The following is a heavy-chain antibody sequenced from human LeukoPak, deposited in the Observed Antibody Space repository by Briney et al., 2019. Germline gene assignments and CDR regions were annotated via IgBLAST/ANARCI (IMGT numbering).Heavy chain of an antibody. CDR2: INSDGSST. CDR1: GFTFSSYW. V-gene: IGHV3-74*01. D-gene: IGHD6-19*01. Sequence: GGSLRLSCAVSGFTFSSYWMHWVRQAPGKGMMWVSRINSDGSSTSYAGSVKGRFTISRDNAKNTLYLQMNSLRAEDTAVYYCARGFGYSSGWYVSWGQGTLVTVSS. CDR3: ARGFGYSSGWYVS. J-gene: IGHJ4*02.